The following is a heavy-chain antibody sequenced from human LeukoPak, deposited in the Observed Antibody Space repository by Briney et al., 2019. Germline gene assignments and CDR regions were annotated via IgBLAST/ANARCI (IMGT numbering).Heavy chain of an antibody. CDR2: IYNGVPT. V-gene: IGHV4-4*09. D-gene: IGHD6-19*01. CDR3: VQTTGWPGFDY. J-gene: IGHJ4*02. Sequence: PSETLSLTCTTSGAPISRFYWSWVRQPPGKGLEWIGNIYNGVPTFFIPSLKSRVTLSVDTSKTQFSLQLASVTAADTAVYYCVQTTGWPGFDYWGQGILVTVSS. CDR1: GAPISRFY.